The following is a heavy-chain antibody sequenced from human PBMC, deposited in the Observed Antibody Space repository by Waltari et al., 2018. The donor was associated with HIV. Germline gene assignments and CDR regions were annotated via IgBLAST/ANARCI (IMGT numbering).Heavy chain of an antibody. CDR1: GGSFSGYY. D-gene: IGHD3-16*02. V-gene: IGHV4-34*01. CDR3: ARFQGVIGYSD. Sequence: QVQLQQWGAGLLKPSETLSLTCAVYGGSFSGYYWSWIRQPPGKGLEWIGEINHSGSTNYNPSLKSRVTISVDTSKNQFSLKLSSVTAADTAVYYCARFQGVIGYSDWGQGTLVTVSS. J-gene: IGHJ4*02. CDR2: INHSGST.